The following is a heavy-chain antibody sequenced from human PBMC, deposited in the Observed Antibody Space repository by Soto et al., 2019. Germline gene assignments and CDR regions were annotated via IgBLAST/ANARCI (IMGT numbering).Heavy chain of an antibody. Sequence: GGSLRLSCAASGFTFSSYSMNWVRQAPGKGLEWVSYISSSSSTIYYADSVKGRFTISRDNAKNSLYLQMNSLRAEDTAVYYCAREGSDYIWGSYRYRVDYWGQGTLVTVSS. CDR1: GFTFSSYS. CDR2: ISSSSSTI. V-gene: IGHV3-48*01. CDR3: AREGSDYIWGSYRYRVDY. J-gene: IGHJ4*02. D-gene: IGHD3-16*02.